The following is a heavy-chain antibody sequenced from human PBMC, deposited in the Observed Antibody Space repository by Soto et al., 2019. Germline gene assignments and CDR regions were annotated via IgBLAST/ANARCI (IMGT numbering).Heavy chain of an antibody. CDR3: VRDPHYDTTGYYSPYYYFYGMDV. CDR1: GFTFINYA. Sequence: GGSLRLSCAASGFTFINYAMTWVRQAPGKGLEWVSVISGSGETIDIADSVKGRFSISRDNSKNAVYLQMNSLRAEDTAVYYCVRDPHYDTTGYYSPYYYFYGMDVWGLGTTVTVSS. CDR2: ISGSGETI. J-gene: IGHJ6*02. D-gene: IGHD3-22*01. V-gene: IGHV3-23*01.